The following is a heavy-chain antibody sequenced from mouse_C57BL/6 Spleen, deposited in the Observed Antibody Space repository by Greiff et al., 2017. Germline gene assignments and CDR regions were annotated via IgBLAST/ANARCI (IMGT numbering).Heavy chain of an antibody. D-gene: IGHD4-1*01. CDR1: GFSLTSYG. J-gene: IGHJ2*01. V-gene: IGHV2-2*01. Sequence: QVQLQQSGPGLVQPSPTLSISCTVSGFSLTSYGVHWVRQSPGKGLEWLGVICSGGSTDYNAAFISRLSISKDNYKSQVFFKMNRLQADDTAIYYCARKADWDVGYFDYWGQGTTLTVSS. CDR2: ICSGGST. CDR3: ARKADWDVGYFDY.